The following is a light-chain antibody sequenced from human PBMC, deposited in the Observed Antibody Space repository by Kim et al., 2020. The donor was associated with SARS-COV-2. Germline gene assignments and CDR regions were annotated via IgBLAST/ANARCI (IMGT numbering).Light chain of an antibody. CDR2: DVS. J-gene: IGLJ3*02. CDR3: SSYTSSSRV. CDR1: SSDVGGYNY. Sequence: PGQSTTLSCTGNSSDVGGYNYVSWYQQHPGKAPKLMIYDVSKRPSGVSNRFSGSKSGNTASLTISGLQAEDEADYYCSSYTSSSRVFGGGTQLTVL. V-gene: IGLV2-14*04.